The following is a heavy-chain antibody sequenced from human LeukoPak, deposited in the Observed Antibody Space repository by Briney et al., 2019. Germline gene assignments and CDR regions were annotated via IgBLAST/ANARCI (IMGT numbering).Heavy chain of an antibody. V-gene: IGHV3-7*03. CDR1: AFIFSGHW. J-gene: IGHJ6*02. D-gene: IGHD3-16*01. CDR3: ARGGGLDV. CDR2: INHNGNVN. Sequence: GGSLRLSCEGSAFIFSGHWMNWVRQAPGKGLEWVASINHNGNVNYYVDSVKGRFTISRDNAKNSLYLQMSNLRAEDTAVYFCARGGGLDVWGQGAAVTVSS.